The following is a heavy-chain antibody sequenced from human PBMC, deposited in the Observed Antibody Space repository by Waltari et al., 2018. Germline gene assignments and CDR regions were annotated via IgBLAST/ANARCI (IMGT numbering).Heavy chain of an antibody. D-gene: IGHD4-17*01. J-gene: IGHJ4*02. V-gene: IGHV4-34*01. CDR3: ARGLTTVRDFDY. Sequence: QVQLQQLGAGLLKPSETLSLTCAVYGGSFSGYYWSWIRQPPGKGLEWIGEINHSGSTNSNPSLKSRVTISVDTSKNQFSLKLSSVTAADTAVYYCARGLTTVRDFDYWGQGTLVTVSS. CDR2: INHSGST. CDR1: GGSFSGYY.